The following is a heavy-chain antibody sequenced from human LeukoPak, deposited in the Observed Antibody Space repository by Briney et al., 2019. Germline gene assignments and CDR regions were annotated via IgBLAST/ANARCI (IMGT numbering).Heavy chain of an antibody. V-gene: IGHV3-30-3*01. CDR1: GFTFSSYA. Sequence: GGSLRLSCAASGFTFSSYAMHWVRQAPGKGLEWVAVISYDGSNKYYADSVKGRFIISRDNAKNSLYLQMNSLRAEDTAVYYCATDVRDEYSSGWYPIGYWGQGTLVTVSS. CDR2: ISYDGSNK. J-gene: IGHJ4*02. D-gene: IGHD6-19*01. CDR3: ATDVRDEYSSGWYPIGY.